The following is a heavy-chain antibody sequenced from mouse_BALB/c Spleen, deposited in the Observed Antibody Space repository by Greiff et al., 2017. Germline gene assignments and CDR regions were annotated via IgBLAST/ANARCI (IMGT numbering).Heavy chain of an antibody. CDR2: INPGSGGT. V-gene: IGHV1-54*01. CDR3: ARWRAGTGFAY. D-gene: IGHD3-3*01. CDR1: GYAFTNYL. J-gene: IGHJ3*01. Sequence: VQVVESGAELVRPGTSVKVSCKASGYAFTNYLIEWVKQRPGQGLEWIGVINPGSGGTNYNEKFKGKATLTADKSSSTAYMQLSSLTSDDSAVYFCARWRAGTGFAYWGEGTLVTVSA.